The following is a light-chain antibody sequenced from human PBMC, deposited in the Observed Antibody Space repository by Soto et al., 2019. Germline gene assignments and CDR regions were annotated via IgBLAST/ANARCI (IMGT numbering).Light chain of an antibody. J-gene: IGKJ1*01. Sequence: DIQMTQSPSTLSASVGDRVTITCWASQSISSWLAWYQQKPGKAPKLLIYKESSLESGVPSRFSGSGSGTEFTLTISSLQPDDFATYYCQQYNSLWTFGQGTKVEIK. CDR1: QSISSW. CDR2: KES. V-gene: IGKV1-5*03. CDR3: QQYNSLWT.